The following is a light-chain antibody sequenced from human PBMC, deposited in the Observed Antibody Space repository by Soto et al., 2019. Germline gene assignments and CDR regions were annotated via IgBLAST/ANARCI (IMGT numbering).Light chain of an antibody. Sequence: SAPTHPASASWSPGQSITFSCTVARSDVGTYNLVSWYQQHPNKTPKFIIYEATKRPSGVSARFSGSQSGNTASLTISGLQADDEADYYCFSYAGSPTYYVFGTGTKVTVL. CDR3: FSYAGSPTYYV. CDR1: RSDVGTYNL. J-gene: IGLJ1*01. CDR2: EAT. V-gene: IGLV2-23*01.